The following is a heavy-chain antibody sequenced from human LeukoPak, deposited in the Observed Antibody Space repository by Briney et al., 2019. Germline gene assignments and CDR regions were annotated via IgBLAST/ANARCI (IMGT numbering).Heavy chain of an antibody. CDR2: ISYDGSNK. CDR1: GFTFSIYG. CDR3: GKSIAVAGDDAFDI. J-gene: IGHJ3*02. V-gene: IGHV3-30*18. Sequence: PGRSLRLSCAASGFTFSIYGMHWVRQAPGKGLEWVAVISYDGSNKYYAESVKGRFTISRDNSKNTLYLQMNSLRAEDTAVYYCGKSIAVAGDDAFDIWGQGTMVTVSS. D-gene: IGHD6-19*01.